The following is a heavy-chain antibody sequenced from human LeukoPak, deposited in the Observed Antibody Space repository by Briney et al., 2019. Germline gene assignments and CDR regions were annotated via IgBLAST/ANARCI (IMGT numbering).Heavy chain of an antibody. CDR1: GFTFSSYW. J-gene: IGHJ3*02. CDR2: IKQDGSEK. D-gene: IGHD3-3*01. V-gene: IGHV3-7*01. Sequence: PGGSLRLSCAASGFTFSSYWMSWVRQTPGKGLESVANIKQDGSEKYYVDSVKGRFTISRDNAKNSLYLQMNSLRAEDTAVYYCAGEAYYDFWSGYPKRAFDIWGQGTMVTVSS. CDR3: AGEAYYDFWSGYPKRAFDI.